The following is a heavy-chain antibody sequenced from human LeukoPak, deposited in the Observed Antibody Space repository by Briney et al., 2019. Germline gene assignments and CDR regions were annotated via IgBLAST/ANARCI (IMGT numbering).Heavy chain of an antibody. CDR2: IYSGGDT. V-gene: IGHV3-53*01. J-gene: IGHJ6*03. CDR3: AGQGASYNNGYYYYHYMAA. D-gene: IGHD1-14*01. CDR1: GFTVSSNY. Sequence: PGGSLRLSCVASGFTVSSNYMTWVRQAPGKGLEWVSVIYSGGDTYYADSVKGRFTISRDNSKNTLYLQMNSLRADDTAVYFCAGQGASYNNGYYYYHYMAAWGKGTTVTVSS.